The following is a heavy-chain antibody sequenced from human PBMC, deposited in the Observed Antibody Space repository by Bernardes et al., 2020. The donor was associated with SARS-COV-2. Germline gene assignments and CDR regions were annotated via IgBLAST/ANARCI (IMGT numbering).Heavy chain of an antibody. V-gene: IGHV3-74*01. CDR2: INSDGSST. D-gene: IGHD2-2*01. Sequence: ASLRLSCAASGFTFSSYWMHWVRQAPGKGLVWVARINSDGSSTSYADSVKGRFTISRDNAKNTLYLQMNSLRGEDTAVYYCARPISSTNRPDYWGPGILVTVAA. CDR3: ARPISSTNRPDY. CDR1: GFTFSSYW. J-gene: IGHJ4*02.